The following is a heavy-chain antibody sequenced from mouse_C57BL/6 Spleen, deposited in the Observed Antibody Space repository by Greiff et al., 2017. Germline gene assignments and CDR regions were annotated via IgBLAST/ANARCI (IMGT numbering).Heavy chain of an antibody. CDR3: APIHYDGYYDGYAMDY. CDR2: IDPANGNT. J-gene: IGHJ4*01. V-gene: IGHV14-3*01. Sequence: VQLQQSVAELVRPGASVKLSCTASGFNIKNTYMHWVKQRPEQGLEWIGRIDPANGNTKYAPKFQGKATITADTSSNTAYLQLSSLTSEDTAIYYCAPIHYDGYYDGYAMDYWGQGTSVTVSS. D-gene: IGHD2-3*01. CDR1: GFNIKNTY.